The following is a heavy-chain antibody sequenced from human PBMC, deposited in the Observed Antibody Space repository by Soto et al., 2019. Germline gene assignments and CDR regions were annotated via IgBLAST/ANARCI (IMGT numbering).Heavy chain of an antibody. CDR1: GYSFTSYW. D-gene: IGHD2-2*01. J-gene: IGHJ5*02. V-gene: IGHV5-10-1*01. Sequence: PGESLKISCKGSGYSFTSYWISWVRQMPGKGLEWMGRIDPSDSYTNYSPSFQGHVTISADKSISTAYLQWSSLKASDTAMYYCARHSLNKGTAAMPFWFDPWGQGTLVTAPQ. CDR3: ARHSLNKGTAAMPFWFDP. CDR2: IDPSDSYT.